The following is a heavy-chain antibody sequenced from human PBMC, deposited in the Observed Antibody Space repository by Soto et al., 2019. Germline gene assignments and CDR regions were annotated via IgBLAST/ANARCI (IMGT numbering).Heavy chain of an antibody. J-gene: IGHJ6*03. V-gene: IGHV3-66*01. CDR1: GFTVSSNY. CDR3: ARDLQLQNYDILTGYVVIYYYMDV. CDR2: IYGGGST. Sequence: EVQLVESGGGLVQPGGSLRLSCAASGFTVSSNYMSWVRQAPGKGLEWVSVIYGGGSTYYEDSVKGRFTISRDNAKNTLYLQMNSLRAEDTAVYYCARDLQLQNYDILTGYVVIYYYMDVWGKGTTVTVSS. D-gene: IGHD3-9*01.